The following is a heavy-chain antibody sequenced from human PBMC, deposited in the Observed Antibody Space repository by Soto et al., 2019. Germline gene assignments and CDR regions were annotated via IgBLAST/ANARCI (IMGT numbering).Heavy chain of an antibody. Sequence: SETLSLTCTVSGGSISSSSHYWGWIRQSPGKGLEWIGSIYHSGSTYYNPSLNSRVTISVDTSKNQFSLNLRSVTAADTAVYYCARHSSGWYEIDYWGQGTLVTVSS. CDR3: ARHSSGWYEIDY. CDR2: IYHSGST. V-gene: IGHV4-39*01. CDR1: GGSISSSSHY. D-gene: IGHD6-19*01. J-gene: IGHJ4*02.